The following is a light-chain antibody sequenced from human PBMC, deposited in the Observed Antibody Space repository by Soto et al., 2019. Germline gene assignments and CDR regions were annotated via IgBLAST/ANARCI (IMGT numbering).Light chain of an antibody. Sequence: QSALTQPRSVSGSPGQSVTISCTGTSSDVGGYNYVSWYQQHPGKAPKLMIYDVSQRPSGVPDRFSGSKSGNTASLTISGLQAEDEADYFCCSYGGSYTVFGGGTQLTVL. CDR1: SSDVGGYNY. CDR2: DVS. V-gene: IGLV2-11*01. J-gene: IGLJ3*02. CDR3: CSYGGSYTV.